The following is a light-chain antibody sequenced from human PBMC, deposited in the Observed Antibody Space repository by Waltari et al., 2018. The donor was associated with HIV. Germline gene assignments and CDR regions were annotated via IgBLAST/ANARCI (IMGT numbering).Light chain of an antibody. CDR1: SSNIGAGYD. Sequence: QSVLTQPPSVSGVPGQRVTISCTGSSSNIGAGYDVHWYQQIPGTAPKLLIYGNSHRPSGVPDRFSGSKSGTSASLAITGLQAEDEADYYCQSYDSSLSVWVFGGGTKLTVL. V-gene: IGLV1-40*01. CDR2: GNS. CDR3: QSYDSSLSVWV. J-gene: IGLJ3*02.